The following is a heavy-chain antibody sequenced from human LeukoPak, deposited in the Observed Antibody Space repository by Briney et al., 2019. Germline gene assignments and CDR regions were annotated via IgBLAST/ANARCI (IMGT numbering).Heavy chain of an antibody. Sequence: ASVKVSCKASGYTFTSYGISWVRQAPGQGLEWMGWISAYNGNTNYAQKLQGRVTMTTDTSTSTAYMELRSLRSDDTAVYYCARPGSGIAARPYYYYGMDVWGQGTTVTVSS. CDR1: GYTFTSYG. V-gene: IGHV1-18*01. CDR2: ISAYNGNT. J-gene: IGHJ6*02. D-gene: IGHD6-6*01. CDR3: ARPGSGIAARPYYYYGMDV.